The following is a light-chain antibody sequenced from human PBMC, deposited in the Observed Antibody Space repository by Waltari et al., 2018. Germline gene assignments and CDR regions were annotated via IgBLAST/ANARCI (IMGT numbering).Light chain of an antibody. CDR3: AAWDDSLTAWL. CDR2: RND. J-gene: IGLJ3*02. V-gene: IGLV1-47*01. Sequence: QSGLTQSPSVSGTPGQRVTISCSGSTSNIGSYHVYWYQQLPGAAPKLLIYRNDQRPSGVPYLFSGSKSVTSASLAISGLRSEDEAFYYCAAWDDSLTAWLFGGGTKLTVL. CDR1: TSNIGSYH.